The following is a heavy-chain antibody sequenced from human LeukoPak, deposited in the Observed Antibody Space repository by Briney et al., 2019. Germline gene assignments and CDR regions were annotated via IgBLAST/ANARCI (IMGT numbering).Heavy chain of an antibody. CDR3: ARVIRSTMVRGPRPYYYYGMDV. J-gene: IGHJ6*02. D-gene: IGHD3-10*01. CDR2: ISSNGGST. CDR1: GFTFSSYA. Sequence: GGSLRLSCAASGFTFSSYAMHWVRQAPGKGLEYVSAISSNGGSTYYANSVKGRFTISRDNSKNTLYLQMNSLRAEDTAVYYCARVIRSTMVRGPRPYYYYGMDVWGQGTTVTVSS. V-gene: IGHV3-64*01.